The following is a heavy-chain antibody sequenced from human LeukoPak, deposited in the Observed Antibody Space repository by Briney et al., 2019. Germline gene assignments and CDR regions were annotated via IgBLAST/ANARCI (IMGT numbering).Heavy chain of an antibody. Sequence: TLSLTCTVSGGSISSGSYYWSWIRQPAGKGLEWIGRIYTSGSTNYNPSLKSRVTISVDTSKNQFSLKLSSVTAADTAVYYCASNYGDYVRYYYYMDVWGKGTTVTVSS. CDR3: ASNYGDYVRYYYYMDV. CDR1: GGSISSGSYY. J-gene: IGHJ6*03. V-gene: IGHV4-61*02. CDR2: IYTSGST. D-gene: IGHD4-17*01.